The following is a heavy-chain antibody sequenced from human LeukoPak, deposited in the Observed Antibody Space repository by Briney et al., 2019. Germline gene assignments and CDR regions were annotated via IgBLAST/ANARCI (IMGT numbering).Heavy chain of an antibody. Sequence: GASVKVSCKVSGYTLTELSIQWVRQAPGKGLEWMGGFNPEDGEKIYVQKFQGRVTMTEDTSTDTAYMELSSLRSEDTAVYYFATDPVGYCGSDSCYSVDYWGQGTLVTVSS. J-gene: IGHJ4*02. CDR1: GYTLTELS. CDR3: ATDPVGYCGSDSCYSVDY. D-gene: IGHD2-15*01. CDR2: FNPEDGEK. V-gene: IGHV1-24*01.